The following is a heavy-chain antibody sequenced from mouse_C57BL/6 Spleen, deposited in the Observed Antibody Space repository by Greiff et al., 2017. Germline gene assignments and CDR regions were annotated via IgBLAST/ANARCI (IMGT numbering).Heavy chain of an antibody. Sequence: QVQLQQSDAELVKPGASVKISCKASGYTFTDHTIHWMKQRPEQGLEWIGYIYPRDGSTKYNEKFKGKATLTADKSSSTAYMQLNSLTSEDSAVYVCGKAQATSLYYDAMDYWGQGTSVTVSS. D-gene: IGHD3-2*02. CDR3: GKAQATSLYYDAMDY. CDR2: IYPRDGST. CDR1: GYTFTDHT. V-gene: IGHV1-78*01. J-gene: IGHJ4*01.